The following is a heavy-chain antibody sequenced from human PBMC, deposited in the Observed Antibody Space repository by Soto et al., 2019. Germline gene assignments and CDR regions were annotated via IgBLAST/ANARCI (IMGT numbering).Heavy chain of an antibody. D-gene: IGHD3-3*01. J-gene: IGHJ2*01. V-gene: IGHV4-30-2*01. Sequence: SETLSLTCTVSGGSISSGNFSWTWIRQPLGKGLEWIAYIFHTGSTFYNSSLKPRVSISVDRSKNQFSLKLKSVTETDTAVYYCARVKVGDLFRFNWFFDLWGRGTLVTVS. CDR3: ARVKVGDLFRFNWFFDL. CDR2: IFHTGST. CDR1: GGSISSGNFS.